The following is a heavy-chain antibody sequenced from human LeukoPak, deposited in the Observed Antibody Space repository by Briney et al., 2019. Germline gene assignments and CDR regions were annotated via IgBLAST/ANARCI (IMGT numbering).Heavy chain of an antibody. CDR2: ISSSSSTI. J-gene: IGHJ4*02. CDR3: ARGIYDSNGYGTDMYYFDY. Sequence: PGGSLRLSCAASGFTFSSYSMNWVRQAPGKGLEWVSYISSSSSTIYYADSVKGRFTISRDNAKNSLYLQMNSLRAEDTAVYYCARGIYDSNGYGTDMYYFDYWGQGTLVTVSS. D-gene: IGHD3-22*01. V-gene: IGHV3-48*01. CDR1: GFTFSSYS.